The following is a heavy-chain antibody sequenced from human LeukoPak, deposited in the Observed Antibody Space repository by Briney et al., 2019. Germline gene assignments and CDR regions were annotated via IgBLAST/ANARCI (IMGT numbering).Heavy chain of an antibody. V-gene: IGHV3-30*14. Sequence: GGSLRLSCAASGFTFSSYDMHWVRQAPGKGLEWVAVISSDGTNKYYADSVKGRFTISRDNSKNTLYLQMNSLRAEDTAVYYCASQVVVAAPYYFDYWGQGTLVTVSS. CDR1: GFTFSSYD. CDR2: ISSDGTNK. D-gene: IGHD2-15*01. CDR3: ASQVVVAAPYYFDY. J-gene: IGHJ4*02.